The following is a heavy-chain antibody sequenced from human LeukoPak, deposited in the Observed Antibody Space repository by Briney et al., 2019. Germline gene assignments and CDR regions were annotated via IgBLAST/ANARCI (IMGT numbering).Heavy chain of an antibody. D-gene: IGHD3-9*01. V-gene: IGHV1-18*01. CDR2: ISAYNGNT. CDR1: GYTFTSYG. J-gene: IGHJ6*03. Sequence: ASAKVSCKASGYTFTSYGISWVRQAPGQGLEWMGWISAYNGNTNYAQKLQGRVTMTTDTSTSTAYMELRSLKSDDTAVYYCARSLRYFDWLRYYYMDVWGKGTTVTVSS. CDR3: ARSLRYFDWLRYYYMDV.